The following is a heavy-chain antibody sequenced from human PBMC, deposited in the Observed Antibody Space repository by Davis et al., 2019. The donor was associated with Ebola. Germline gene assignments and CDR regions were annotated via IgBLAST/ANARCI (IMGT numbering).Heavy chain of an antibody. Sequence: SGPTLVKPTQTLTLTCTFSGFSLSTSGVGVGWIRQPPGKALEWLALIYWDDDKRYSPSLKSRLIITKDTSKNQVVLTMTNMDPVDTATYYCARKYGYNWFDPWGQGTLVTVSS. J-gene: IGHJ5*02. V-gene: IGHV2-5*02. D-gene: IGHD2/OR15-2a*01. CDR1: GFSLSTSGVG. CDR2: IYWDDDK. CDR3: ARKYGYNWFDP.